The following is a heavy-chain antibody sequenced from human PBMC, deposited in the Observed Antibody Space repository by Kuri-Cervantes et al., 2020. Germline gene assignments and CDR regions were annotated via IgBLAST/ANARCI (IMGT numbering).Heavy chain of an antibody. J-gene: IGHJ4*02. V-gene: IGHV3-11*01. CDR3: ANGGRNGDLLEY. Sequence: GGSLRLSCAASGFAFSDYYMSWIRQAPGKGLEWVSYISSSGSTIYYADSVKGRFTISRDNAKNSLYLQMNSLRVEDTAVYYCANGGRNGDLLEYWGQGTLVTVSS. D-gene: IGHD4-17*01. CDR1: GFAFSDYY. CDR2: ISSSGSTI.